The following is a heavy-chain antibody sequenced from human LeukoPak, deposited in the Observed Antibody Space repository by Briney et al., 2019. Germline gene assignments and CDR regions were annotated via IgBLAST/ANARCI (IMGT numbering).Heavy chain of an antibody. CDR2: IKQDGSEK. J-gene: IGHJ4*02. CDR1: GFTFSSYW. Sequence: GGSLRLSCAASGFTFSSYWMSWVRQAPGKGLEWVANIKQDGSEKYYVDSVKGRFTISRDNAKNSLYLQMNSLRAEDTAVYYCARVKTSACSGYDPPYYWGQGTLVTVSS. CDR3: ARVKTSACSGYDPPYY. V-gene: IGHV3-7*01. D-gene: IGHD5-12*01.